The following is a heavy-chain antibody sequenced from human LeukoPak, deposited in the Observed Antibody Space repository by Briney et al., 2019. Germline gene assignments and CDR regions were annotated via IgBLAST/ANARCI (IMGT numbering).Heavy chain of an antibody. V-gene: IGHV3-30*04. CDR2: ISDDGSNK. J-gene: IGHJ5*02. CDR3: AKADSSGYYGWFDP. Sequence: GRSLRLSCAASGFTFSSYAMHWARQAPGKGLEWVAVISDDGSNKYYADSMKGRFTISRDNSKNTLYLQMNSLRAEDTAVYYCAKADSSGYYGWFDPWGQGTLVTVSS. CDR1: GFTFSSYA. D-gene: IGHD3-22*01.